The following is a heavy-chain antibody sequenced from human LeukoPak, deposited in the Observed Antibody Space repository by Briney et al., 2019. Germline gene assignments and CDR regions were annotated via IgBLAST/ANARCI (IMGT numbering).Heavy chain of an antibody. V-gene: IGHV3-23*01. J-gene: IGHJ4*02. CDR3: AKDDAWLRFGE. Sequence: GGTLRLSCAASGFTFSTFGMSWVRRAPGKGLEWVSFISSGGTTIYYADSVKGRFTISRDNSKNTLYLEVISLTAEDTAVYYCAKDDAWLRFGEWSQGTLVTVSS. CDR2: ISSGGTTI. D-gene: IGHD3-10*01. CDR1: GFTFSTFG.